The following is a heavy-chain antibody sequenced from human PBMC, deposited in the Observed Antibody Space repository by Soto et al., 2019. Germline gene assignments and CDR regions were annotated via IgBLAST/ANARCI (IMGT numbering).Heavy chain of an antibody. J-gene: IGHJ6*02. Sequence: CESLKISWKGSADSFTSYWIRWVRLMPGKGLEWMGRIDPSDSYTNYSPSFQGHVTISADKSISTAYLQWSSLKASDTAMYYCASQCIAGRYYYYGMDVWGQGTTVTVSS. CDR1: ADSFTSYW. CDR2: IDPSDSYT. CDR3: ASQCIAGRYYYYGMDV. D-gene: IGHD6-6*01. V-gene: IGHV5-10-1*01.